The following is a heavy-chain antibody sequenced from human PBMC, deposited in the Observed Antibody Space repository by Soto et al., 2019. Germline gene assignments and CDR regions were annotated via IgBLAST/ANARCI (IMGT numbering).Heavy chain of an antibody. CDR2: IWFDGSNK. J-gene: IGHJ4*02. CDR3: ATTGPY. Sequence: GGSLRLSCAASGFTFSSYGMHWVRQAPGKGLEWVAVIWFDGSNKFYADSVKGRFTISRDNSKNTVSLQMNSLRDEDSAAYYCATTGPYCGQGTLVTVSS. V-gene: IGHV3-33*01. CDR1: GFTFSSYG.